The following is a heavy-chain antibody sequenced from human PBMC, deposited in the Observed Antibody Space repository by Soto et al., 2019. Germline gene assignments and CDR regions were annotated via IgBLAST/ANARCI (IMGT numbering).Heavy chain of an antibody. Sequence: SETLSLTCTVSGGSISSYYGSWIRQPPGKGLEWIGYIYNSGTTNYNPSLKSRVTITVDTSKNQFSLKLSSVTAADTAVYYCARDPQYYDFWSGLDVWGQGTTVTVSS. D-gene: IGHD3-3*01. J-gene: IGHJ6*02. CDR2: IYNSGTT. CDR3: ARDPQYYDFWSGLDV. V-gene: IGHV4-59*01. CDR1: GGSISSYY.